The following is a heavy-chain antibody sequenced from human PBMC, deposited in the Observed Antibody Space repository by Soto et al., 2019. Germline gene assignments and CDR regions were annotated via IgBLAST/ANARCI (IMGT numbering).Heavy chain of an antibody. CDR2: VFYDAYT. CDR1: GDSISGSPYF. CDR3: ARVRAAVPHY. Sequence: QVRLQESGPGLVMPSETLSLTCTVSGDSISGSPYFWGWIRQPPGKRLEWIGRVFYDAYTLYTPSLKSRATISVDKSRNQFYLTLTSVAAADTAIYFCARVRAAVPHYWGQGILVTVSS. D-gene: IGHD6-13*01. J-gene: IGHJ4*02. V-gene: IGHV4-39*01.